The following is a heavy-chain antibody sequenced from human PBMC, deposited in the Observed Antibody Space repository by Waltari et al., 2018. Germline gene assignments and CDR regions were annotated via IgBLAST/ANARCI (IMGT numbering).Heavy chain of an antibody. Sequence: EVQLVESGGGLVQPGGSLRLSCAASGFTFSSYAMSWVRQAPGKGLEWVSAISGSGGSTYSADAVKGWFTISRYNSKNPLYLQMTSLRAEDTAVYYCAKRVGGLGPVDYWGQGTLVTVSS. D-gene: IGHD3-16*01. V-gene: IGHV3-23*04. CDR3: AKRVGGLGPVDY. CDR2: ISGSGGST. J-gene: IGHJ4*02. CDR1: GFTFSSYA.